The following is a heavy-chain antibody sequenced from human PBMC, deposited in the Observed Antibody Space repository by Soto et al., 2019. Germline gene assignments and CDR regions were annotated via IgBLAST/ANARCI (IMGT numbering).Heavy chain of an antibody. J-gene: IGHJ6*02. CDR3: ARPRFRGMDV. CDR2: IKEDGSQK. V-gene: IGHV3-7*01. D-gene: IGHD3-10*01. CDR1: GFIFSTHL. Sequence: EGQLVQSGGGLVQPGGSLRLSCVGSGFIFSTHLMSWVRQAPGKGLEWVANIKEDGSQKYYVESVKGRFIISRDNAKNSLYLQMNRLRDEDTAVYYCARPRFRGMDVWGQGTTVTVSS.